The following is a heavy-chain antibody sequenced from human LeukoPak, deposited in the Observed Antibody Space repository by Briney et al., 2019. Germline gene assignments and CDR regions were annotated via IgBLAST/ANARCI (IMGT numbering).Heavy chain of an antibody. Sequence: PGRSLRLSCAASGFTFSSYGMHWVGQAPGKGLEWVADIWVDGKNEHFADSVKGRFTISRDNSKNTMYLQINNLRADDTAVYYCARDRHCANGVCHSPPGMDVWGQGTTVTVSS. CDR3: ARDRHCANGVCHSPPGMDV. J-gene: IGHJ6*02. CDR1: GFTFSSYG. D-gene: IGHD2-8*01. V-gene: IGHV3-33*01. CDR2: IWVDGKNE.